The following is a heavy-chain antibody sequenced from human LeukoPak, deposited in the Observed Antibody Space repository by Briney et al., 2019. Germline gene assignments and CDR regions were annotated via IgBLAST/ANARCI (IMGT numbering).Heavy chain of an antibody. CDR3: AIIAAAGTFDY. D-gene: IGHD6-13*01. CDR1: GFTFDTYG. Sequence: GGSLRLSCAASGFTFDTYGMTWVRQAPGKGLEWVSGITGGGGSTYYADSVKGRFTISRDNSKNTLYLQMNSLRAEDTAVYYCAIIAAAGTFDYWGHGTLVTVSS. V-gene: IGHV3-23*01. J-gene: IGHJ4*01. CDR2: ITGGGGST.